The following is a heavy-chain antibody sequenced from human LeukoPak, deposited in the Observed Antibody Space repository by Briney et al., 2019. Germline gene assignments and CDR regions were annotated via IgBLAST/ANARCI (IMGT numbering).Heavy chain of an antibody. V-gene: IGHV3-23*01. D-gene: IGHD4-17*01. CDR2: ISGSGGST. CDR3: ASHTYGDYGRYYYGMDV. CDR1: GFTFSSYA. J-gene: IGHJ6*02. Sequence: GGSLRLSCAASGFTFSSYAMSWVRQAPGKGLEWVSAISGSGGSTYYADSVKGRFTISRDNSKNTLNLQMNSLRAEDTAVYYCASHTYGDYGRYYYGMDVWGQGTTVTVSS.